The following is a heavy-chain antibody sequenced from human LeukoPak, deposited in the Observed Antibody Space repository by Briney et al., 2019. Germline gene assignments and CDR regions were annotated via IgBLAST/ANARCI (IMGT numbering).Heavy chain of an antibody. CDR3: ARVGCSGGSCYSQAFDI. D-gene: IGHD2-15*01. V-gene: IGHV4-4*02. Sequence: KPSGTLSPTCAVSGGSISSTNWWSWVRQPPGKGLEWIGEIYHSGSTNYNPSLKSRVTISVDKSKNQFSLKLSSVTAADTAVYYCARVGCSGGSCYSQAFDIWGQGTMVTVSS. J-gene: IGHJ3*02. CDR2: IYHSGST. CDR1: GGSISSTNW.